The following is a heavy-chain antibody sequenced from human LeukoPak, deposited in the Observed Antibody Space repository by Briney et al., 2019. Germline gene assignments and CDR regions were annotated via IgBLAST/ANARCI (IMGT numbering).Heavy chain of an antibody. CDR1: GFTFSSYS. CDR3: AREGPYSGYDSGFDY. D-gene: IGHD5-12*01. J-gene: IGHJ4*02. V-gene: IGHV3-21*01. CDR2: ISSSSSYI. Sequence: PGGSLRLSCAASGFTFSSYSMNWVRQAPGKGLEWVSSISSSSSYIYYADSVKGRFTISRDNAKNSLYLQMNSLRAEDTAVYYCAREGPYSGYDSGFDYWGQGTLVTVSS.